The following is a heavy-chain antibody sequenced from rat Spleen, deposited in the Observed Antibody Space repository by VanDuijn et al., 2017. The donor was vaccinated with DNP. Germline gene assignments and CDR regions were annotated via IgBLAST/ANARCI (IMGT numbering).Heavy chain of an antibody. D-gene: IGHD1-4*01. V-gene: IGHV5-31*01. CDR3: ARAGSRYAMDV. CDR2: IISSGGGT. Sequence: EVQLVESGGGLVQPGRSLKLSCAASGFTFNNYWMTWIRQVPGKGLEWVASIISSGGGTYYPDSVKGRFTISRENAKNTLYLEMNSLRSEDTATYYCARAGSRYAMDVWGQGTMVTVSA. J-gene: IGHJ4*01. CDR1: GFTFNNYW.